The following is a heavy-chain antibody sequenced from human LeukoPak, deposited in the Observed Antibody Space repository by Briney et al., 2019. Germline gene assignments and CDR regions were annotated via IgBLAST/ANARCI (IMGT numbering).Heavy chain of an antibody. J-gene: IGHJ2*01. CDR3: ARGRGYSGYDSWYFDL. D-gene: IGHD5-12*01. V-gene: IGHV1-8*01. Sequence: PNSGNTGYAQKFQGRVTMTRNTSISTAYMELSSLRSEDTAVYYCARGRGYSGYDSWYFDLWGRGTLVTVSS. CDR2: PNSGNT.